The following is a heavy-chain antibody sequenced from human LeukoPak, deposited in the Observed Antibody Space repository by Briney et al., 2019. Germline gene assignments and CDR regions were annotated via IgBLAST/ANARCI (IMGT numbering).Heavy chain of an antibody. CDR1: GFTFSSDA. V-gene: IGHV3-64D*09. CDR3: VPITVFGVVITALGY. D-gene: IGHD3-3*01. CDR2: ISSNGGST. Sequence: PGRSLRLSCSASGFTFSSDAMHWVRQARGKGLEHVSAISSNGGSTYYADSVKGRFTISRDNSKNTLYLQMSSLRAEGTAVYYCVPITVFGVVITALGYWGQGTLVTVSS. J-gene: IGHJ4*02.